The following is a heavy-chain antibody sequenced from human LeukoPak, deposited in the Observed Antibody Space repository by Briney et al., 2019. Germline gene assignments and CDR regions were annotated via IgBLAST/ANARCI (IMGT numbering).Heavy chain of an antibody. D-gene: IGHD3-3*01. J-gene: IGHJ6*02. CDR3: ASSQTPYYDFWSGYYEYGMDV. CDR1: GYTFTSYD. Sequence: GSSVKVSCKASGYTFTSYDINWVRQATGQGLEWMGWMNPNSGNTGYAQKFQGRVTMTRNTSISTAYMELSSLRSEDTAVYYCASSQTPYYDFWSGYYEYGMDVWGQGTTVTVSS. V-gene: IGHV1-8*01. CDR2: MNPNSGNT.